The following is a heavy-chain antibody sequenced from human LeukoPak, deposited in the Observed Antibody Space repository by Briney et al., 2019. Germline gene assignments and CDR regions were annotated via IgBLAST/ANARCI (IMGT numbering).Heavy chain of an antibody. Sequence: GRSLRLSCAASGFTFSDYGMHWVRQAPGQGLEWVAVISFDGSDKYYADSVKGRFTISRDNSKKTLYLQMNSLRAEDTAVFYCAKDRRYCSGGSCYYSDYWGQGTLVTVSS. CDR2: ISFDGSDK. CDR1: GFTFSDYG. D-gene: IGHD2-15*01. J-gene: IGHJ4*02. CDR3: AKDRRYCSGGSCYYSDY. V-gene: IGHV3-30*18.